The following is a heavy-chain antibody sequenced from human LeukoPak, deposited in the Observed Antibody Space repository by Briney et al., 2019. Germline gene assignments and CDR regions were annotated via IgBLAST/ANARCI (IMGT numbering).Heavy chain of an antibody. Sequence: PGRSLRLSCAAFGFTFSSYGMHWVRQAPGKGLEWVAVIWYDGSNKYYADSVKGRFTISRDNSKNTLYLQMNSLRAEDTAVYYCARDKNYGGNSNFDYWGQGTLVTVSS. V-gene: IGHV3-33*01. D-gene: IGHD4-23*01. CDR1: GFTFSSYG. J-gene: IGHJ4*02. CDR3: ARDKNYGGNSNFDY. CDR2: IWYDGSNK.